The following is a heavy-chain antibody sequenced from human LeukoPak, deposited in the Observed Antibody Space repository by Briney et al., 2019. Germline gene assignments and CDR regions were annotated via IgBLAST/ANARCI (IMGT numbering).Heavy chain of an antibody. J-gene: IGHJ5*02. Sequence: GGSLRLSCAASGFTFSSYNMNWVRQAPGKGLEWVSSISSSSSYIYYADSVKGRFTISRDNAKNSLYLQMNSLRAEDTAVYYCARVHYDDSSGYYAWGQGTLVTVSS. V-gene: IGHV3-21*01. CDR2: ISSSSSYI. CDR3: ARVHYDDSSGYYA. D-gene: IGHD3-22*01. CDR1: GFTFSSYN.